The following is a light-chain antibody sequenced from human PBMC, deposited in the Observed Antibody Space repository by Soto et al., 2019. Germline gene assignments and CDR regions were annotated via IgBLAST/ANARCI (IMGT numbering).Light chain of an antibody. CDR2: DND. CDR3: AAWDDSLSGLYV. V-gene: IGLV1-51*01. J-gene: IGLJ1*01. CDR1: SSNIGNNY. Sequence: QSVLTQPPSVSAAPGQKVTISCSGSSSNIGNNYVSWNQQLPGTAPKLLIYDNDKRPSGIPDRFSGSKSGTSATLGITGLQTGDEADYYCAAWDDSLSGLYVFGTGTKVTVL.